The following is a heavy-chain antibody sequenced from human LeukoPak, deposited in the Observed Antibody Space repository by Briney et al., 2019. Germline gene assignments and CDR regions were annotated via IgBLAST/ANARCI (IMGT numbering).Heavy chain of an antibody. CDR2: INGDGRNI. Sequence: GGSLRLSCVASGFTFSSYWMHWVRQDPRKGLVWVSRINGDGRNINYADSVRGRFTISRDNAKNTLYLQMNTLRVEDTAVYYCTRDLMDYDVSTGLHHYYLDVWGQGTTVTVSS. CDR3: TRDLMDYDVSTGLHHYYLDV. CDR1: GFTFSSYW. D-gene: IGHD3-9*01. V-gene: IGHV3-74*01. J-gene: IGHJ6*02.